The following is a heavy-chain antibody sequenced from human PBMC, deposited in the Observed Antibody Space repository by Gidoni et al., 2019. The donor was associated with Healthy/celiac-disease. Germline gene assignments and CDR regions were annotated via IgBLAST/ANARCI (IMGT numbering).Heavy chain of an antibody. V-gene: IGHV3-66*01. CDR3: AREVLRYYYYYMDV. Sequence: EVQLVESGGGLVQPGGSLRLSCAASGFTVSSNYMSWVRQAPGKGLGWVSVIYSGGSTYYADSVKGRFTISRDNSKNTLYLQMNSLRAEDTAVYYCAREVLRYYYYYMDVWGKGTTVTVSS. D-gene: IGHD4-17*01. CDR1: GFTVSSNY. CDR2: IYSGGST. J-gene: IGHJ6*03.